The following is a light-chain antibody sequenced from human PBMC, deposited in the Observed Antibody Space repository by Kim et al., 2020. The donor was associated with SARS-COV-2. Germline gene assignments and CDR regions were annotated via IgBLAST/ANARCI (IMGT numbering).Light chain of an antibody. CDR3: SSYAGGDILGV. Sequence: QSALTQPPSASGSPGQSVTISCTGTNSDVGNYNYVSWYQQHPGNAPKLMIYEVTQRPSGVPDRFSGSKSGNTASLTVSGLQAEDEADYYCSSYAGGDILGVFGEGTKLTVL. V-gene: IGLV2-8*01. J-gene: IGLJ3*02. CDR2: EVT. CDR1: NSDVGNYNY.